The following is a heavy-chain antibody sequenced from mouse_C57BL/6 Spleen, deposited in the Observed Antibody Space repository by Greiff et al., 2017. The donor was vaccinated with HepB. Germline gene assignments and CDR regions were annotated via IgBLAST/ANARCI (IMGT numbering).Heavy chain of an antibody. CDR2: ISSGSSTI. J-gene: IGHJ4*01. D-gene: IGHD4-1*01. Sequence: EVQLKESGGGLVKPGGSLKLSCAASGFTFSDYGMHWVRQAPEKGLEWVAYISSGSSTIYYADTVKGRFTISRDNAKNTLFLQMTSLRSEDTAMYYCARRKLGGLYYYAMDYWGQGTSVTVSS. CDR1: GFTFSDYG. V-gene: IGHV5-17*01. CDR3: ARRKLGGLYYYAMDY.